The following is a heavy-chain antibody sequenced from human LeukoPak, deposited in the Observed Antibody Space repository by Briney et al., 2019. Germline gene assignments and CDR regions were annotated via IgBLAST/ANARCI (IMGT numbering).Heavy chain of an antibody. Sequence: GGSLRLSCAASGFTFSSYAMSWVRQAPGKGLEWVSAISGSGSSTYYADSVKGRFTISRDNSKNTLYLQMNSLRAEDTAVYYCAKDYYDSSGYVPPDAFDIWGQGTMVTVSS. CDR3: AKDYYDSSGYVPPDAFDI. V-gene: IGHV3-23*01. CDR2: ISGSGSST. J-gene: IGHJ3*02. D-gene: IGHD3-22*01. CDR1: GFTFSSYA.